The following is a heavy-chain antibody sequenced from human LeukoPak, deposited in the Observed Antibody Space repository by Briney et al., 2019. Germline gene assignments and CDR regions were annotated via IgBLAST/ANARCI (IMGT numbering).Heavy chain of an antibody. Sequence: GGSLRLSCAASGFTFSSYWMHWVRQAPGKGLVWVSRIYNDGSSTSYADSVKGRFTISRDNAKSTLYLQMNSLRAEDTAVYYCARVRVGSGSSHAADAFDIWGQGTMVTVSS. CDR2: IYNDGSST. D-gene: IGHD1-26*01. V-gene: IGHV3-74*01. J-gene: IGHJ3*02. CDR1: GFTFSSYW. CDR3: ARVRVGSGSSHAADAFDI.